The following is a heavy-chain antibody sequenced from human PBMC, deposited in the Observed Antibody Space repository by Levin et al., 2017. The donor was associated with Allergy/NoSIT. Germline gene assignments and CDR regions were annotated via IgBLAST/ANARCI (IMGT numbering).Heavy chain of an antibody. CDR2: MNPNSGNT. CDR3: ARGITTREGYYYFDY. V-gene: IGHV1-8*01. J-gene: IGHJ4*02. Sequence: GESLKISCKASGYTFTSYDINWVRQATGQGLEWMGWMNPNSGNTGYAQKFQGRVTMTRNTSISTAYMELSSLRSEDTAVYYCARGITTREGYYYFDYWGQGTLVTVSS. D-gene: IGHD4-11*01. CDR1: GYTFTSYD.